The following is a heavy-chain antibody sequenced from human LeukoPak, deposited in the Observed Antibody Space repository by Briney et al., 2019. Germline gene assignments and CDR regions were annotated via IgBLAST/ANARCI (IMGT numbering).Heavy chain of an antibody. D-gene: IGHD3-9*01. CDR2: IYYSGST. J-gene: IGHJ4*02. CDR1: GGSISSYY. V-gene: IGHV4-59*08. Sequence: SETLSLTCTVSGGSISSYYWSWIRQPPGKGLEWIGYIYYSGSTNCNPSLKSRVTISVDTSKNQFSLKLSSVTAADTAVYYCARHSDILTGYSLFDYWRQGTLVTVSS. CDR3: ARHSDILTGYSLFDY.